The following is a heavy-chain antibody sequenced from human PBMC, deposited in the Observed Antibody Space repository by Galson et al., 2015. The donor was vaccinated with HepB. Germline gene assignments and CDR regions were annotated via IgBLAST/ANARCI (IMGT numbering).Heavy chain of an antibody. J-gene: IGHJ5*02. V-gene: IGHV3-53*01. CDR1: GFSVTHNY. CDR3: ARDYGHYYKSGALPFHYFDL. Sequence: SLRLSCAVSGFSVTHNYMTWVRQAPGMGPEWVSSIYGDNNAYYGESVKGRFTVSRDESKNALYLQMNDLRVEDTAVYYCARDYGHYYKSGALPFHYFDLWGQGILVTVSS. D-gene: IGHD3-10*01. CDR2: IYGDNNA.